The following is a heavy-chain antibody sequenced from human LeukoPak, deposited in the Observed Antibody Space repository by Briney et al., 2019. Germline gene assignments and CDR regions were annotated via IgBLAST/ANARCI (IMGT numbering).Heavy chain of an antibody. CDR2: ISYDGSNK. CDR3: AKGERQEYYDFWSGYYTPFDY. Sequence: GGSLRLSCAASGFTFSSYGMHWVRQAPGKGLEWVAVISYDGSNKYYADSVKGRFTISRDNSKNTLYLQMNSLRADDTAVYYCAKGERQEYYDFWSGYYTPFDYWGQGTLVTVSS. V-gene: IGHV3-30*18. D-gene: IGHD3-3*01. J-gene: IGHJ4*02. CDR1: GFTFSSYG.